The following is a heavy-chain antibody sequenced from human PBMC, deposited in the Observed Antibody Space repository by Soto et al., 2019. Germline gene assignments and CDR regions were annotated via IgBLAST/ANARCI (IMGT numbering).Heavy chain of an antibody. D-gene: IGHD3-16*01. Sequence: PSETLSLTCAVFGESFSGYHWTWIRQSTGKGLEWIGEINLSGNTNYNPSLKSRVTISIDTPKKQFSLKLTSVTAADTAIYYCARVLVTYGGIMAPYNWFDTWGQGNLVTVSS. CDR2: INLSGNT. CDR3: ARVLVTYGGIMAPYNWFDT. J-gene: IGHJ5*02. V-gene: IGHV4-34*01. CDR1: GESFSGYH.